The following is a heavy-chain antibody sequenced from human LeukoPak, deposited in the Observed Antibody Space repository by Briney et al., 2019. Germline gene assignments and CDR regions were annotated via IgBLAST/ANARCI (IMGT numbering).Heavy chain of an antibody. V-gene: IGHV3-30*02. CDR1: GFSFSHYG. CDR2: TPFDGNKK. D-gene: IGHD3-10*01. J-gene: IGHJ4*02. CDR3: AKAAIPYYGTGWCLYS. Sequence: GGSLRLSCAASGFSFSHYGMHWVRQAPGKGLEWVAFTPFDGNKKYYSESLQGRFSISRDNSQDALFLHMNNLLHADTAVYYCAKAAIPYYGTGWCLYSWGQGTLVTVSS.